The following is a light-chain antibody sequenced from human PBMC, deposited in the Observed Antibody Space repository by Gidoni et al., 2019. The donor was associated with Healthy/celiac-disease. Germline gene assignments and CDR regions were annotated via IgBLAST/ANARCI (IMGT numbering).Light chain of an antibody. V-gene: IGLV1-36*01. CDR1: SSNIGDNA. CDR3: AAWDDSLNGWV. J-gene: IGLJ3*02. CDR2: YGD. Sequence: QSVLTQPPSVSEAPRQRVTISCSGSSSNIGDNAVHWYQQPPGKSPKLLIYYGDLLPSGVSNRFSDSKSGTSASLAISGLQSEDEADYYCAAWDDSLNGWVFGGGTKLTVL.